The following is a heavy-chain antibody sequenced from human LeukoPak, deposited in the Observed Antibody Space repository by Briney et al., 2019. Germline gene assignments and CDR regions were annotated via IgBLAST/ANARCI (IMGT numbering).Heavy chain of an antibody. D-gene: IGHD2-15*01. CDR3: ARESTEVAPGY. Sequence: GGSLRLSCAASGFTLSNFWMSWVRQAPGKGLEWVANMERDGSEKNYVDAVKGRFTISRDNAKNTLFLQMNSLRGDDTAVYYCARESTEVAPGYWGQGTLVTVSS. CDR2: MERDGSEK. CDR1: GFTLSNFW. J-gene: IGHJ4*02. V-gene: IGHV3-7*01.